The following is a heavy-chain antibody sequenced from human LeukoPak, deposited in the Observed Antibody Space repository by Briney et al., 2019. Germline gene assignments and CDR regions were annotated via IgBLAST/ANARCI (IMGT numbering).Heavy chain of an antibody. J-gene: IGHJ5*02. D-gene: IGHD2-2*01. CDR1: GFTLITYW. Sequence: GGSLRLSCTASGFTLITYWMHWVRQAPGKGLEWVSRINSDGSDRKYADSVKGRFTICRDNAKNTLFLQMNSLRAEDTAVYYCARDPCSSSSCYRGNWFDPWGQGTLVTVSS. CDR3: ARDPCSSSSCYRGNWFDP. CDR2: INSDGSDR. V-gene: IGHV3-74*03.